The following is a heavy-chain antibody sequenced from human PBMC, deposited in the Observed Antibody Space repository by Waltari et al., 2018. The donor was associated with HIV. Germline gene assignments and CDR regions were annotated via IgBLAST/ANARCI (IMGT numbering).Heavy chain of an antibody. CDR3: ARLGLYYYDSSGYDY. Sequence: QVQLVQSGAEVQKPGASVKVSCKASGYTFTSHYLHWVRQAPGQGLEWMGIINPSGGSTTYAQKFQGRVTMTRDTFTSTVYMELSSLRSEDTAVYYCARLGLYYYDSSGYDYWGQGTLVTVSS. V-gene: IGHV1-46*01. J-gene: IGHJ4*02. CDR2: INPSGGST. D-gene: IGHD3-22*01. CDR1: GYTFTSHY.